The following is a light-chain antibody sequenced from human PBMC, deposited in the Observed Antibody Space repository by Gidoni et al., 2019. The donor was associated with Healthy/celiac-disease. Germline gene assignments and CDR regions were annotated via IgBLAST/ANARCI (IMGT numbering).Light chain of an antibody. CDR2: DAS. V-gene: IGKV3-11*01. CDR1: QSVSSY. J-gene: IGKJ5*01. CDR3: QQRSNWPQIT. Sequence: EILLTQSPATLSLSPGERATLSCRASQSVSSYLAWDQQKPGQAPRLLIYDASNRATGIPARFSGSGSGKDFTLTISSLEPEDFAVYYCQQRSNWPQITFXKXTRLEIK.